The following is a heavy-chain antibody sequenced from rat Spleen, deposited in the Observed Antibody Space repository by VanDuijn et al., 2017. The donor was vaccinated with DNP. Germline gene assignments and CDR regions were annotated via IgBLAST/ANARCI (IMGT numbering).Heavy chain of an antibody. V-gene: IGHV5-7*01. D-gene: IGHD1-1*01. Sequence: EVQLVESGGGLVQPGRSLKLSCAASGFTFSNYDMAWVRQAPKKGLEWVATIIYDGSRTYYRDSVKGRFTISRDNAKSTLYLQMDSLRSEDTATYYCARRGYYSGDGFDYWGQGVMVTVSS. CDR1: GFTFSNYD. CDR3: ARRGYYSGDGFDY. CDR2: IIYDGSRT. J-gene: IGHJ2*01.